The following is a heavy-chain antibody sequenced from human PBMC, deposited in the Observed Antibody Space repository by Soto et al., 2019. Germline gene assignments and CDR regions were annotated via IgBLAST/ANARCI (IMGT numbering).Heavy chain of an antibody. Sequence: EVQLLESGGGLVQPGGSLRLSCAASGFTFSSYAMSWVRQAPGKGLEWVSAISGSGGSTYYADSVKGRFNVSRVNSKNTLYLQMNSLRAEDTAVYYCAKYQGYYDSSGYLDYWGQGTLVTVSS. CDR2: ISGSGGST. V-gene: IGHV3-23*01. D-gene: IGHD3-22*01. CDR3: AKYQGYYDSSGYLDY. J-gene: IGHJ4*02. CDR1: GFTFSSYA.